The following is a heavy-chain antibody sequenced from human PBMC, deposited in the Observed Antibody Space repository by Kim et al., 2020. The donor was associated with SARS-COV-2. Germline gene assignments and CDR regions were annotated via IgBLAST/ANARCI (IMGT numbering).Heavy chain of an antibody. V-gene: IGHV4-34*01. J-gene: IGHJ6*02. CDR3: ARGSAGGDYYYYYGMDV. D-gene: IGHD3-16*01. Sequence: LKGRVTISVETSKNQFSLKLSSVTAADTAVYYCARGSAGGDYYYYYGMDVWGQGTTVTVSS.